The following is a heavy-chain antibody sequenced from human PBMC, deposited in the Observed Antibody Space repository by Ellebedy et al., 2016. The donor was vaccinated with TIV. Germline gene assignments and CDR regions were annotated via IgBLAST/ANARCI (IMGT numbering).Heavy chain of an antibody. Sequence: SETLSLXCAVYGGSFSGYYWSWIRQPPGKGLEWIGEINHSGSTNYNPSLKSRVTISVDTSKNQFSLKLSSVTAADTAVYYCARGLAPRNHDILTGYYGYFDYWGQGTLVTVSS. CDR3: ARGLAPRNHDILTGYYGYFDY. V-gene: IGHV4-34*01. D-gene: IGHD3-9*01. J-gene: IGHJ4*02. CDR1: GGSFSGYY. CDR2: INHSGST.